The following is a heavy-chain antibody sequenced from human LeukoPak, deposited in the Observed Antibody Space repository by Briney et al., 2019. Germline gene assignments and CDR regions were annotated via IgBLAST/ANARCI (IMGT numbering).Heavy chain of an antibody. CDR1: GYTFTSYA. J-gene: IGHJ5*02. CDR3: ARDKDGLVYWFDP. Sequence: ASVKVSCKASGYTFTSYAMNWVRQGPGQGLEWMGWINTNTGNPTYAPGFIGRFVFSLDTSVSTAYLQISSLKAEDTAVYYCARDKDGLVYWFDPWGQGTLVTVSS. CDR2: INTNTGNP. D-gene: IGHD3/OR15-3a*01. V-gene: IGHV7-4-1*02.